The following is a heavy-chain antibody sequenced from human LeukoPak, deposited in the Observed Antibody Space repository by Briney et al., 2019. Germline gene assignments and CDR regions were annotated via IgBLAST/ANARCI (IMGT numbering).Heavy chain of an antibody. J-gene: IGHJ4*02. CDR2: IYGGGNT. Sequence: GGSLRVSCAASGFTFSSNYMVWVRQAPGKGLQWISFIYGGGNTLYADSVMGRFSISRDNSKTTLYLQMNSLRAEDTAVYYCATGGRSGMAFDFWGQGTLVTVSS. V-gene: IGHV3-53*01. CDR1: GFTFSSNY. D-gene: IGHD5-24*01. CDR3: ATGGRSGMAFDF.